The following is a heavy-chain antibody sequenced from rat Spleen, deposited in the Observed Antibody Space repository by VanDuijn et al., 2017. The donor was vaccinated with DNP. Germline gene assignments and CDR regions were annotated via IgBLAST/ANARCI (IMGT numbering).Heavy chain of an antibody. CDR3: ARGGNNYATWFAY. D-gene: IGHD1-10*01. CDR2: IIDDGSST. V-gene: IGHV5-17*01. Sequence: EVQLVESGGGLVQPGNSLKLSCAASGFTFSDYAMAWVRQSPKRGLEWVATIIDDGSSTFYRDSVKGRFTISRDNAESSLYLQMNGLKSDDTATYYCARGGNNYATWFAYWGQGTLVTVSS. CDR1: GFTFSDYA. J-gene: IGHJ3*01.